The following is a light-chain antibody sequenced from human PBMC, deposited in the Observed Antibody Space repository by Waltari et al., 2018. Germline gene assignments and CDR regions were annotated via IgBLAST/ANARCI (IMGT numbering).Light chain of an antibody. CDR2: DDN. V-gene: IGLV3-21*02. CDR1: NIGTMG. J-gene: IGLJ3*02. CDR3: QVWDDTSDQPV. Sequence: SYVLTQPPSVSVAPGQTARVTCDGNNIGTMGDHWYQQQPGQAPVLVVYDDNDRPPGIPERFSGSNSGNTASLSIRRVEGGDEADYYCQVWDDTSDQPVFGGGTKLTVL.